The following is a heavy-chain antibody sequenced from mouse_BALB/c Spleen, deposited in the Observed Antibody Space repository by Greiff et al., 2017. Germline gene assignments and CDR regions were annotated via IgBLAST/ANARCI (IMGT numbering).Heavy chain of an antibody. Sequence: QVQLQQPGAELVRPGASVKLSCKASGYTFTSYWINWVKQRPGQGLEWIGNIYPSDSYTNYNQKLKDKATLTVDKSSSTAYMQLSSPTSEDSAVYYGTRGGGAMDYWGQGTSVTVSA. CDR3: TRGGGAMDY. J-gene: IGHJ4*01. V-gene: IGHV1-69*02. CDR1: GYTFTSYW. CDR2: IYPSDSYT.